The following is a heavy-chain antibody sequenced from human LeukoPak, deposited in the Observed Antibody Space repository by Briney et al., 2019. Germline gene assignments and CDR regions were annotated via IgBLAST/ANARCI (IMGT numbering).Heavy chain of an antibody. Sequence: SGTLSLTCAVSGGSISSSNWWSWVRQPPGKGLEWIGEIYHSGSTNYNPSLKSRVTISVDKSKNQFSLKLSSVTAADTAVYYCARWDYYDSSGYLDYWGQGTLVTVSS. J-gene: IGHJ4*02. CDR2: IYHSGST. CDR3: ARWDYYDSSGYLDY. V-gene: IGHV4-4*02. CDR1: GGSISSSNW. D-gene: IGHD3-22*01.